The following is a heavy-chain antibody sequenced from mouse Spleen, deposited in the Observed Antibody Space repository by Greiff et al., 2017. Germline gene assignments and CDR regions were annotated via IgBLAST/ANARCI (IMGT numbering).Heavy chain of an antibody. CDR1: GFTFSSYG. V-gene: IGHV5-9-2*01. CDR3: ARHYYYGSSPYAMDY. D-gene: IGHD1-1*01. J-gene: IGHJ4*01. CDR2: ISGGGSYT. Sequence: EVKLVESGGGLVQPGGSLKLSCAASGFTFSSYGMSWVRQTPEKRLEWVATISGGGSYTYYPDSVKGRFTISRDNAKNNLYLQMSSLRSEDTALYYCARHYYYGSSPYAMDYWGQGTSVTVSS.